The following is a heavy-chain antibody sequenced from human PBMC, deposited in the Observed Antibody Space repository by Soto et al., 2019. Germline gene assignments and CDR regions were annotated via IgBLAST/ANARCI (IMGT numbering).Heavy chain of an antibody. V-gene: IGHV5-10-1*01. J-gene: IGHJ3*02. Sequence: GESLKISCKGSGYSFPTYWISWVRQMPGKGLEWMGRIDPSDSYTSYRPSFQGHVTISVDKSISTAYLQLSSLQASDTAMYYCARQIVGAAKAFDIWGQGTMVTVSS. CDR1: GYSFPTYW. D-gene: IGHD1-26*01. CDR2: IDPSDSYT. CDR3: ARQIVGAAKAFDI.